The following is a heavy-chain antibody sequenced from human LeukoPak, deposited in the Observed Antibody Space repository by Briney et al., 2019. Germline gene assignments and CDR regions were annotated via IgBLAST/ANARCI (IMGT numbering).Heavy chain of an antibody. CDR2: IYYSGST. CDR3: ARERRDGYKVYFDY. Sequence: KPSETLSLTCAVYGGSFSGYYWSWIRQPPGKGLEWIGYIYYSGSTNYNPSLKSRVTISVDTSKNQFSLKLSSMTAADTAVYYCARERRDGYKVYFDYWGQGTLVTVSS. D-gene: IGHD5-24*01. V-gene: IGHV4-59*01. J-gene: IGHJ4*02. CDR1: GGSFSGYY.